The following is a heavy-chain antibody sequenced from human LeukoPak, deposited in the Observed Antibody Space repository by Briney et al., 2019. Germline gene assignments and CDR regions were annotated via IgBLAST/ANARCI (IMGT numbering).Heavy chain of an antibody. Sequence: TGGSLRLSCAASGFTFSSYAMSWVRQAPGKGLEWVSAISGSGGSTFYADSVKGRFTISRDNSKNTLYLLMNSLRAEDTAVYYCAKCIGSGTYYFDYWGQGTLVTVSS. V-gene: IGHV3-23*01. CDR2: ISGSGGST. CDR3: AKCIGSGTYYFDY. D-gene: IGHD3-10*01. CDR1: GFTFSSYA. J-gene: IGHJ4*02.